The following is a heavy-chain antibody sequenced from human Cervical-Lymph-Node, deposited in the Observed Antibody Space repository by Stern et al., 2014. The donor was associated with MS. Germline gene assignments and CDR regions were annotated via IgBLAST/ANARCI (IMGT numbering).Heavy chain of an antibody. CDR2: IIPLFRTT. Sequence: QVQLVQSGAEVKKPGSSVKVSCKASGDTFSSHALSWVRQAPGQGLEWMGGIIPLFRTTKYAQNFQGRLTITADESSRTAYMELTSLRSEDTAVYYCVRTDGDYDPVDTWGQGTRVTVSS. V-gene: IGHV1-69*01. CDR1: GDTFSSHA. D-gene: IGHD4-17*01. J-gene: IGHJ5*02. CDR3: VRTDGDYDPVDT.